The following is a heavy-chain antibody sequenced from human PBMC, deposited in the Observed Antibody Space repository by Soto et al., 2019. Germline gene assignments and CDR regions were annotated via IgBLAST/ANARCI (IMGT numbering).Heavy chain of an antibody. CDR2: MNVHKGNT. CDR1: GYTFTTYD. Sequence: GASVKVSCKASGYTFTTYDITWARQAPGQGLEWMGGMNVHKGNTNYAQHLQGRFTMTADTSTNTAYMELRSLRSDDTAVYYCVRDPGSAMFDHWGQGTLVTVSS. V-gene: IGHV1-18*04. J-gene: IGHJ4*02. CDR3: VRDPGSAMFDH.